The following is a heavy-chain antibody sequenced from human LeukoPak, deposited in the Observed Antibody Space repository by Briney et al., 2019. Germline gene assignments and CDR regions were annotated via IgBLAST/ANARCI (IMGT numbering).Heavy chain of an antibody. J-gene: IGHJ6*03. CDR2: IHPDNSDI. CDR1: GDSFTSKW. CDR3: ARHRGTSFRGYYYYYIDV. Sequence: GESLKISCQGSGDSFTSKWIGWVRQMPGKGLEWMGMIHPDNSDIRYSPSFQGQVTISVDKSISTAYLQWSSLKASDTAMYYCARHRGTSFRGYYYYYIDVWGKGTTVTVSS. V-gene: IGHV5-51*01. D-gene: IGHD2-2*01.